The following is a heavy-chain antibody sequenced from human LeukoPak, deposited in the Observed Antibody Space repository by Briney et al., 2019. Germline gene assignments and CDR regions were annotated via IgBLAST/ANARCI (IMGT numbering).Heavy chain of an antibody. CDR2: MWFGATT. J-gene: IGHJ4*02. CDR1: GDSISSSNSY. Sequence: SETLSLTCTVSGDSISSSNSYWGWIRQPPGKGLGWIGSMWFGATTSYDPSLESRVTISIDPSKNQFSLKLSSVTAADTALYYCARGRRGSYFQDYWGQGTLVTVSS. V-gene: IGHV4-39*07. CDR3: ARGRRGSYFQDY. D-gene: IGHD1-26*01.